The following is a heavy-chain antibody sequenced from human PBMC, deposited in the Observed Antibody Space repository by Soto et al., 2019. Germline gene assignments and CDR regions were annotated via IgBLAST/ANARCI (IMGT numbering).Heavy chain of an antibody. Sequence: SSETLSLTCTVSGCSISSSSYYWGWIRQPPGKGLEWIGSIYYSGSTYYNPSLKSRVTISVDTSKNQFSLKLSSVTAADTAVYYCALSHEYYRGYCSSTSCPYYMDVWGKGTTVTVSS. CDR3: ALSHEYYRGYCSSTSCPYYMDV. J-gene: IGHJ6*03. CDR1: GCSISSSSYY. D-gene: IGHD2-2*01. V-gene: IGHV4-39*01. CDR2: IYYSGST.